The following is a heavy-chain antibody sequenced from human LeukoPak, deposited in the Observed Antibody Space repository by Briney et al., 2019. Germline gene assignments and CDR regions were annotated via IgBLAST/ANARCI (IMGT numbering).Heavy chain of an antibody. CDR3: AKVTGYCSSTSCYTSNWFDP. V-gene: IGHV3-23*01. CDR1: GFTFSSYA. J-gene: IGHJ5*02. CDR2: ISGSGGST. Sequence: PGGSLRLSCAASGFTFSSYAMRWVRQAPGKGLEWVSAISGSGGSTYYADSVKGRFTISRDNSKNTLYLQMNSLRAEDTAVYYCAKVTGYCSSTSCYTSNWFDPWGQGTLVTVSS. D-gene: IGHD2-2*02.